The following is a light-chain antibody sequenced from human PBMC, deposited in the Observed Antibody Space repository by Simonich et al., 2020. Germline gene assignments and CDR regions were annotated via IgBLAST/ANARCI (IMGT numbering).Light chain of an antibody. CDR3: QQRSNWPIT. J-gene: IGKJ5*01. Sequence: EIVLTQSPATLSLSPGERATLSFRASQSVSSHLAWYQQKPGQAPQLLIYDASNRATGIPARFSGSGSGTDFTLTIRSLEPEDFAVYYCQQRSNWPITFGQGTLLEIK. V-gene: IGKV3-11*01. CDR2: DAS. CDR1: QSVSSH.